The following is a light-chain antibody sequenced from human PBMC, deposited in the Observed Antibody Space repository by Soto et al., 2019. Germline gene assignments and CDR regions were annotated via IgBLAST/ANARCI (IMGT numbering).Light chain of an antibody. CDR2: DAS. Sequence: IVLTQSPGTLSLSPGERATLSCRASQSVSSTYLAWYQQKPGQAPRLLIYDASRRATGIPDRFSGSGSGTDFPLTISRLEPEDFAVYYCQQYGRSPGLFTFGPGTKVDIK. CDR1: QSVSSTY. CDR3: QQYGRSPGLFT. V-gene: IGKV3-20*01. J-gene: IGKJ3*01.